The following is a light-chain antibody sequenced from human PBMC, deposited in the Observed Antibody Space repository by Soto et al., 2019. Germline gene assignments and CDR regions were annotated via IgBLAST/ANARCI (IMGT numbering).Light chain of an antibody. Sequence: EVGVTQSPATLSSFPGDRVTLSCRASQYINTRLAWYQHRPGQAPRLLIYHTSIRAAGLPARFSASGSGTDFTLTISDVQPEDFALYYCHQRKSWPRTFGQGTKVAIK. V-gene: IGKV3-11*01. CDR3: HQRKSWPRT. CDR1: QYINTR. CDR2: HTS. J-gene: IGKJ1*01.